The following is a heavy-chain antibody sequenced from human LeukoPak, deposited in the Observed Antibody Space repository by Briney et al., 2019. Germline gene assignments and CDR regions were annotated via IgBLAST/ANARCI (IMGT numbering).Heavy chain of an antibody. CDR3: ARLKSNDFWSGYYTEVGRDAFDI. CDR1: GGSFSGYY. Sequence: SETLSLTCAVYGGSFSGYYWSWIRQPPGKGLEWIGEINHSGSTNYNPSLKGRLTISVDTSKNQFSLKLSSVTAADTAVYYCARLKSNDFWSGYYTEVGRDAFDIWGQGTMVTVSS. CDR2: INHSGST. D-gene: IGHD3-3*01. V-gene: IGHV4-34*01. J-gene: IGHJ3*02.